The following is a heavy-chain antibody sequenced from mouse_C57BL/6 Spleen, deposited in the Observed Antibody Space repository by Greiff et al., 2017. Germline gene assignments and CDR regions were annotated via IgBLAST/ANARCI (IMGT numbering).Heavy chain of an antibody. CDR3: TPYYSNYEDWYFDV. J-gene: IGHJ1*03. D-gene: IGHD2-5*01. Sequence: VQLKESGAELVRPGASVKLSCTASGFNIKDDYMHWVKQRPEQGLEWIGWIDPENGDTEYASKFQGKATITADTSSNTAYLQLSSLTSGDTAVYYCTPYYSNYEDWYFDVWGTGTTGTVSS. V-gene: IGHV14-4*01. CDR2: IDPENGDT. CDR1: GFNIKDDY.